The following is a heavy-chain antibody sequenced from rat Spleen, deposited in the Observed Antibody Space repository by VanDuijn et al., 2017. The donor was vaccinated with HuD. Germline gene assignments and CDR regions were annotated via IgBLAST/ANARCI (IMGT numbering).Heavy chain of an antibody. CDR2: ITNIGDNT. CDR1: GFTFRNSW. J-gene: IGHJ2*01. V-gene: IGHV5-31*01. Sequence: EVQLVESGGGLVQPGRSLRLACVASGFTFRNSWMTWIRQAPGKGLDWVASITNIGDNTYYRDSVKGRFTISRDNAKNTLYLQMNSLRSEDTATYYCTAGGGYWDYWGQGVMVTVSS. D-gene: IGHD1-11*01. CDR3: TAGGGYWDY.